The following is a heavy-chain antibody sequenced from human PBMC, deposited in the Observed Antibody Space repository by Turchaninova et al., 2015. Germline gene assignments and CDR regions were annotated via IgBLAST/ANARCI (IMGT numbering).Heavy chain of an antibody. J-gene: IGHJ4*02. CDR2: INHSGST. CDR1: GGSVSVYY. CDR3: ARGVPGY. V-gene: IGHV4-34*01. Sequence: QVHLQQWGAGLLKPSETLSLPRAVYGGSVSVYYWRWSRQPPGKGLEWIGEINHSGSTNYNPSLKSRVIISVDTSKNQFSLKLSSVTAADTAVYYCARGVPGYWGQGTLVTVSS.